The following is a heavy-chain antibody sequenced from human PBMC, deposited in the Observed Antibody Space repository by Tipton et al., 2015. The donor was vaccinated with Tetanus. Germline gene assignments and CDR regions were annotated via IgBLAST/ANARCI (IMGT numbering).Heavy chain of an antibody. CDR2: ISGSGGNT. CDR1: GFTFSSYF. Sequence: VQLVQSRGGLVKPGGSLRLSCAASGFTFSSYFMNWVRQAPGKGLEWVSTISGSGGNTYYADSVKGRFTISRDNSKNTLYLQMNSLRAEDTALYHCARVREQSTYIFYWYFDLWGRGTLVTVSS. J-gene: IGHJ2*01. D-gene: IGHD6-19*01. CDR3: ARVREQSTYIFYWYFDL. V-gene: IGHV3-23*04.